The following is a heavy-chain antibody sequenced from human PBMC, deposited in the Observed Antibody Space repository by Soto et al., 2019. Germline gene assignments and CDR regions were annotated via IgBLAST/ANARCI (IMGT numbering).Heavy chain of an antibody. Sequence: QVQLQESGPGLVKPSGTLSLTCTVSGASITTYYWNWIRQPPGKGLEWIGFIYYSGNTNYSPALRRRVAISLDTSKNQVSLRLTSVTAADTAIYYCARDSTVGATKRGFEFWGQGTLVSVSS. CDR1: GASITTYY. V-gene: IGHV4-59*01. CDR3: ARDSTVGATKRGFEF. CDR2: IYYSGNT. D-gene: IGHD1-26*01. J-gene: IGHJ4*02.